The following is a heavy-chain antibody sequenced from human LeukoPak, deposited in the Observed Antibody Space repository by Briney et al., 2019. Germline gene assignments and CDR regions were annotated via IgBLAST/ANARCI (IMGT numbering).Heavy chain of an antibody. Sequence: GESLNISCKGSGYSFTSYWIAWVRQMPGKGLEWMGIIYPGDSDTRYSPSFQGQVTISADKSISTAYLQWSSLKASDTAMYYCARPQFWNPYYFDYWGQGTLVTVSS. D-gene: IGHD1-1*01. CDR2: IYPGDSDT. CDR1: GYSFTSYW. V-gene: IGHV5-51*01. CDR3: ARPQFWNPYYFDY. J-gene: IGHJ4*02.